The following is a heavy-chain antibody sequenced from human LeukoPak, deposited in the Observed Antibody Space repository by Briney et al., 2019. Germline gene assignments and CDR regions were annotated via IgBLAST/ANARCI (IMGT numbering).Heavy chain of an antibody. Sequence: SETLSLTCTVSGGSISSSSYYWGWIRQPPGTGLEWIGSMSHNRGTYYNPSLKSRVTISMDTSKNQISLRLTSVTAADTAVYYCASYYASGVSAYNYYGMDVWGKGTTVTVSS. D-gene: IGHD3-10*01. CDR3: ASYYASGVSAYNYYGMDV. CDR1: GGSISSSSYY. V-gene: IGHV4-39*01. CDR2: MSHNRGT. J-gene: IGHJ6*04.